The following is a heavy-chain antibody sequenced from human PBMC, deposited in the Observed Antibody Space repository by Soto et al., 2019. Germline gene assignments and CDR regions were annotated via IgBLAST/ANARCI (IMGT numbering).Heavy chain of an antibody. D-gene: IGHD3-16*01. CDR1: GYTFTSYD. Sequence: QVQLVQSGAEVKKPGASVKVSCKASGYTFTSYDINWVRQATGQGLEWMGWMNPNSGNTGYAQKFQGRVTMTRNTSISTAYMELSSLRSEDTAVYYCALLISPYDYVWGGALPAFDIWGQGTMVTVSS. CDR2: MNPNSGNT. V-gene: IGHV1-8*01. J-gene: IGHJ3*02. CDR3: ALLISPYDYVWGGALPAFDI.